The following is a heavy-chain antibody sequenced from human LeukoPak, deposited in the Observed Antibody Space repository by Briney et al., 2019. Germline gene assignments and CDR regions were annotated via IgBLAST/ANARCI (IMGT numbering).Heavy chain of an antibody. V-gene: IGHV3-30*02. D-gene: IGHD4-17*01. Sequence: GGSLRLSCAASGFTFSSYSMNWVRQAPGKGLEWAAFIRYDGSNKYYADSVKGRFTISRDNSKSTLYAKNSGDYSYYYYSFMDVWGKGTTVTISS. CDR2: IRYDGSNK. J-gene: IGHJ6*03. CDR3: V. CDR1: GFTFSSYS.